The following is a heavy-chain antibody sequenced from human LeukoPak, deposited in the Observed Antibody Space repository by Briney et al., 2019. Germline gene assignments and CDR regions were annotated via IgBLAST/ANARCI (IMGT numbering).Heavy chain of an antibody. V-gene: IGHV4-59*08. D-gene: IGHD2-8*01. CDR1: GGSISNKY. CDR2: IYYSGST. Sequence: SETLSLTCTVSGGSISNKYWSWIRQPPGKGLEWIGYIYYSGSTNYNPSLKSRVTISVDTSKNQFSLKLSSVTAADTAVYYCARHREMGSAYWGQGTLVTVSS. J-gene: IGHJ4*02. CDR3: ARHREMGSAY.